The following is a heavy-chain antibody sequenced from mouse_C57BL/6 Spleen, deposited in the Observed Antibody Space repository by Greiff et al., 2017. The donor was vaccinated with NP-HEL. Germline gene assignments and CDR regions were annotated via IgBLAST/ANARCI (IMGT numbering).Heavy chain of an antibody. CDR1: GYSITSGYY. D-gene: IGHD1-1*01. V-gene: IGHV3-6*01. J-gene: IGHJ2*01. CDR2: ISYDGSN. CDR3: ARESYYGSYYFDC. Sequence: DVKLQESGPGLVKPSQSLSLTCSVTGYSITSGYYWNWIRQFPGNKLEWMGYISYDGSNNYNPSLKNRISITRDTSKNQFFLKLNSVTTEDTATYYCARESYYGSYYFDCWGQGTTLTVSS.